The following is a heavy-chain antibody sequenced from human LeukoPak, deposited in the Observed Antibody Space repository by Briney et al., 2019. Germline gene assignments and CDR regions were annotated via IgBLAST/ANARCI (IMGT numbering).Heavy chain of an antibody. J-gene: IGHJ4*02. D-gene: IGHD4-11*01. Sequence: ASVKVSCKASGYTFTGYYMHWVRQATGQGLEWMGWMNPNSGNTGYAQKFQGRVTITRNTSISTAYMELSSLRSEDTAVYYCARGYGMTTDYWGQGTLVTVSS. CDR3: ARGYGMTTDY. V-gene: IGHV1-8*03. CDR1: GYTFTGYY. CDR2: MNPNSGNT.